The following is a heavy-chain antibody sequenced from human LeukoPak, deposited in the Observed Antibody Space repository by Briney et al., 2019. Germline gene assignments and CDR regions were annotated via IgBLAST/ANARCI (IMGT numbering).Heavy chain of an antibody. CDR3: ARVGPGDYFYFDY. V-gene: IGHV6-1*01. CDR1: GDSVSSNSAA. J-gene: IGHJ4*02. CDR2: TYYKSKWYN. D-gene: IGHD4-17*01. Sequence: SQTLSLPCAISGDSVSSNSAAWNWIRQSPTRGLEWLGRTYYKSKWYNDYVVSVKSRITINVDTSKNQFSLQLNSVTPEDTAVYYCARVGPGDYFYFDYWGQGTLVTVSS.